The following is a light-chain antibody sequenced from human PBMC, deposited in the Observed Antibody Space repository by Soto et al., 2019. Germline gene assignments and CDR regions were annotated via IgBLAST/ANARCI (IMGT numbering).Light chain of an antibody. CDR3: QVWDSSSDHPL. CDR2: DDS. Sequence: SYELTQPPSVSVAPGQTARITCGGNNIGSKSVHWYQQKPGQAPVLVVYDDSDRPSRNPERFSGSNSGNTATRTISRVEAGDEADDYCQVWDSSSDHPLFGTGTKLTVL. V-gene: IGLV3-21*02. CDR1: NIGSKS. J-gene: IGLJ1*01.